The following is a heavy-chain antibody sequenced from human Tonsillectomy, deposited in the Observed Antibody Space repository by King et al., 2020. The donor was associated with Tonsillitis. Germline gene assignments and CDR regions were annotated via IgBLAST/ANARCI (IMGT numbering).Heavy chain of an antibody. V-gene: IGHV4-34*01. CDR3: ARGSSGWSKSFDY. Sequence: VQLQQWGAGLLKPSETLSLTCAVYGGSFNDHFWTCIRQPPAKGLEWIGDIDHSGTTHSTPSLNSLVTISVDVSKNQFSLNVTSVTAADTAVYYCARGSSGWSKSFDYWGRGNLVIVSS. CDR1: GGSFNDHF. J-gene: IGHJ4*02. D-gene: IGHD6-19*01. CDR2: IDHSGTT.